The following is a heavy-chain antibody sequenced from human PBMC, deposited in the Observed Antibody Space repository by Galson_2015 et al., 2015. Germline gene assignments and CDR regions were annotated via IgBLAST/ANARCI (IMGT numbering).Heavy chain of an antibody. CDR1: GFTFSTYG. CDR3: AKGVVAPRPAIDY. V-gene: IGHV3-23*01. Sequence: SLRLSCAASGFTFSTYGMSWVRQVPGKGLEWVSDIRSSGDKTYYAESVKGRFTISRDNSKNTLYLQMDSLRAEDTAVYYCAKGVVAPRPAIDYWGQGTLVSVSS. CDR2: IRSSGDKT. D-gene: IGHD6-6*01. J-gene: IGHJ4*02.